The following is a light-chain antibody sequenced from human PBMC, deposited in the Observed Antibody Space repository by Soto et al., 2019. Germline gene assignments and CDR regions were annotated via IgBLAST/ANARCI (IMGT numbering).Light chain of an antibody. J-gene: IGKJ4*01. Sequence: EIVLTQSPGTLSLSPGERATLSCRASQSVNSLYLAWYQHKPGQAPRRLFYGVSSRATGIPARFSGSGYGTDFTLPISRLEPEDFAVYYCQYYSGSQTFGGGTKVEIK. V-gene: IGKV3-20*01. CDR1: QSVNSLY. CDR2: GVS. CDR3: QYYSGSQT.